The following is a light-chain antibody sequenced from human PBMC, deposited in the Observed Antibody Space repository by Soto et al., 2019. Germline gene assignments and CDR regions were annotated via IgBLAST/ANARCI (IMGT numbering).Light chain of an antibody. Sequence: IKMTQSPSSLSASVGDRVTITFRASQSINNYLSWYQQKPGKAPNLLIFGASTLQSGVPSRFSGSESGTEFTLSISSLQPDDFATYYCQQYNTYPLTFGGGTKVDI. CDR1: QSINNY. J-gene: IGKJ4*01. CDR2: GAS. V-gene: IGKV1-17*01. CDR3: QQYNTYPLT.